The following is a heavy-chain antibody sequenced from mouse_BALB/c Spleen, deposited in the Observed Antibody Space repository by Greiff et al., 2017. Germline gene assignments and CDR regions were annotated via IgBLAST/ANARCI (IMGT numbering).Heavy chain of an antibody. J-gene: IGHJ1*01. Sequence: QVQLKQSGAELVMPGASVKMSCKASGYTFTDYWMHWVKQRPGQGLEWIGAIDTSDSYTSYNQKFKGKATLTVDESSSTAYMQLSSLTSEDSAVYYCARPYRYGGYFDVWGAGTTVTVSS. CDR1: GYTFTDYW. CDR2: IDTSDSYT. D-gene: IGHD2-14*01. CDR3: ARPYRYGGYFDV. V-gene: IGHV1-69*01.